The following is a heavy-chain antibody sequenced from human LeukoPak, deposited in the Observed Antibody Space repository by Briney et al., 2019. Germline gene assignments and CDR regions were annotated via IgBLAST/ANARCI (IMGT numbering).Heavy chain of an antibody. V-gene: IGHV1-18*01. CDR2: ISFHNGNT. J-gene: IGHJ4*02. D-gene: IGHD3-16*01. Sequence: ASVKVSCKASGYTFTSYGINWVRQAPGQGLEWMGWISFHNGNTNYPQKLQGRVTMTTDRSTSTAYMELRSLRSDDTAVCYCARADVSGSYFHLDYWGQGTLVTVSS. CDR1: GYTFTSYG. CDR3: ARADVSGSYFHLDY.